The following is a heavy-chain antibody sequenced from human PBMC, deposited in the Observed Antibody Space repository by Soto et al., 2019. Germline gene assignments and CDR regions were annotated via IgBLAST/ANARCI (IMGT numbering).Heavy chain of an antibody. J-gene: IGHJ6*03. V-gene: IGHV4-59*08. CDR3: ARRFRYCSSTSCYEGDYYYYMDV. CDR2: IYYSGST. D-gene: IGHD2-2*01. Sequence: ASETLSLPCTVSGGSISSYYWSWIRQPPGKGLEWIGYIYYSGSTNYNPSLKSRVTISVDTSKNQFSLKLSSVTAADTAVYYCARRFRYCSSTSCYEGDYYYYMDVWGKGTTVNVSS. CDR1: GGSISSYY.